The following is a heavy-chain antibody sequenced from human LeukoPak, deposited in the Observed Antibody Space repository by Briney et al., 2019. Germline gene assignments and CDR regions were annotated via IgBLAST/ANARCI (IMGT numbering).Heavy chain of an antibody. Sequence: SETLSLTCAVYGGSFSGYYWSWIRQPPGKGLEWIGEINHSGSTNYNPSLKSRVTTSVDTSKNQFSLKLSSVTAADTAVYYCARGWALDYWGQGTLVTVSS. V-gene: IGHV4-34*01. J-gene: IGHJ4*02. CDR1: GGSFSGYY. D-gene: IGHD7-27*01. CDR2: INHSGST. CDR3: ARGWALDY.